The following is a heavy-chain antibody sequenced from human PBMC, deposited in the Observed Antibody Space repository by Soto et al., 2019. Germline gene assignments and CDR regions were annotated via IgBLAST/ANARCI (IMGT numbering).Heavy chain of an antibody. Sequence: EVQLVESGGGLVQPGGSLRLSCAASGFTFSTHAMHWVRQAPGKGLEHVSAISKSGDNTFHANSVEGRFNISRDNSKNTLYLQMGSLRAEDMAVYYCARLGSGLDYWGQGTLVTVSS. J-gene: IGHJ4*02. CDR3: ARLGSGLDY. V-gene: IGHV3-64*01. D-gene: IGHD3-3*01. CDR2: ISKSGDNT. CDR1: GFTFSTHA.